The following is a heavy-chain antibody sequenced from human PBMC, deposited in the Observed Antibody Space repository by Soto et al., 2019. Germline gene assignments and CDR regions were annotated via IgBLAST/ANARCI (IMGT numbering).Heavy chain of an antibody. CDR2: IIPIFGTA. CDR1: GGTFSSYA. J-gene: IGHJ6*02. CDR3: ARGGGYYYDSSGQEGYYYYGMDV. Sequence: QVQLVQSGAEVKKPGSSVKVSCKASGGTFSSYAISWVRQAPGQGLEWMGGIIPIFGTANYAQKFQGRVTITADESTSTAYMELSSLRSEDTAVYYCARGGGYYYDSSGQEGYYYYGMDVWGQGTTVTVSS. D-gene: IGHD3-22*01. V-gene: IGHV1-69*01.